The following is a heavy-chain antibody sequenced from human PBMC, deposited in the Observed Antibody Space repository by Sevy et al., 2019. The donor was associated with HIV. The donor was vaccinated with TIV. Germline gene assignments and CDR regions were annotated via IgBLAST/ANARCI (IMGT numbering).Heavy chain of an antibody. V-gene: IGHV1-18*01. J-gene: IGHJ4*02. CDR1: GYTFSTYR. Sequence: ASVKVSCKVSGYTFSTYRITWVRQAPGQGLEWMGWISPHNGDTNYAQKLQGRVTMITDTSTSTAYMELRSLRSDDSAVYYCVRAYCSSGRCYSLAYWGQGTLVTVSS. CDR3: VRAYCSSGRCYSLAY. D-gene: IGHD2-15*01. CDR2: ISPHNGDT.